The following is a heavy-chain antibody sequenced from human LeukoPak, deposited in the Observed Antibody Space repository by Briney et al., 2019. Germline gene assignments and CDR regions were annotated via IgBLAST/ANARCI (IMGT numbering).Heavy chain of an antibody. Sequence: SETLSLTCAVYGGSFSGYYWSWIRQPPGKGLEWIGEINHSGSTNYNPSLKSRVTISVDTSKNQFSLKLSSVTAADTAVYYCARIVGGDIDYWGQGTLVTVSS. CDR3: ARIVGGDIDY. J-gene: IGHJ4*02. D-gene: IGHD5-12*01. CDR2: INHSGST. CDR1: GGSFSGYY. V-gene: IGHV4-34*01.